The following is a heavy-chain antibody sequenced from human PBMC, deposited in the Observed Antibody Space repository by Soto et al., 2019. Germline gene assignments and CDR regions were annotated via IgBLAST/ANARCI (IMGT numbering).Heavy chain of an antibody. J-gene: IGHJ6*02. CDR2: MYNTGST. CDR1: GGSISRYY. V-gene: IGHV4-59*01. CDR3: ARDRGYSGYEVYYYYYYGMDV. D-gene: IGHD5-12*01. Sequence: PSETLSLTCTVSGGSISRYYWSWIRQPPGKGLEWIGYMYNTGSTVYNPPFKSRVTISVDTSKNQFSLKLNSVTAADTAVYYCARDRGYSGYEVYYYYYYGMDVWGQGTTVTVSS.